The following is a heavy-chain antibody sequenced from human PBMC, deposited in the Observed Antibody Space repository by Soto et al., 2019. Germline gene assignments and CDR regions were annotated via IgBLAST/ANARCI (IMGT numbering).Heavy chain of an antibody. CDR3: ARDVGSRNWFDP. V-gene: IGHV3-13*01. J-gene: IGHJ5*02. CDR1: GFTFSSYD. D-gene: IGHD6-13*01. CDR2: IGTAGDT. Sequence: GGSLRLSCAASGFTFSSYDMHWVRQARGKGLEWVSGIGTAGDTYYAGSVKGRFTISRENAKNSLYLQMNSLRVEDTAVYYCARDVGSRNWFDPWGQGTLVTVSS.